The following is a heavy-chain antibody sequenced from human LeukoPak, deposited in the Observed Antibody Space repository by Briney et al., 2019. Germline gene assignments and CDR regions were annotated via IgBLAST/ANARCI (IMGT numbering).Heavy chain of an antibody. Sequence: SETLSLTCTVSGGSISSGDYYWSWIRQPPGKGLEWIGYIYYSGSTYYNPSLKSRVTISVDTSKNQFSLKLSSVTAADTAVYYCARRTTVTSDYYYYMDVWGKGTTVTVSS. J-gene: IGHJ6*03. CDR1: GGSISSGDYY. D-gene: IGHD4-17*01. CDR2: IYYSGST. V-gene: IGHV4-30-4*08. CDR3: ARRTTVTSDYYYYMDV.